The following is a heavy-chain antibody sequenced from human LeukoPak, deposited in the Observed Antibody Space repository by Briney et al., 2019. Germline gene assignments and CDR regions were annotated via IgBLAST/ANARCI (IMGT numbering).Heavy chain of an antibody. J-gene: IGHJ4*02. V-gene: IGHV1-2*02. Sequence: ASVKVSCKASGYTFTGYYMHWVRQAPGRGLEWMGWINPNSGATNNAQKFQGRVTLSRDTSISTAYMELRKLRSDDTAVYYCARSGITTIPNFDYWGQGTLVTVSS. CDR1: GYTFTGYY. D-gene: IGHD1/OR15-1a*01. CDR2: INPNSGAT. CDR3: ARSGITTIPNFDY.